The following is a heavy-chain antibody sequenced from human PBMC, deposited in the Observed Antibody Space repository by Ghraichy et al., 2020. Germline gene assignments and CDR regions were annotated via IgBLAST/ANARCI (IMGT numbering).Heavy chain of an antibody. CDR1: GGSISSSSHY. D-gene: IGHD6-19*01. Sequence: SETLSLTCTVSGGSISSSSHYWGWIRQPPGKGLEWIANIYYSGTPYYNPSLKSRVTISVDTSKNQFSLKLSSVTAAETAVYYCARSASTTYTSGWFGVYFYFWGEGT. J-gene: IGHJ4*02. V-gene: IGHV4-39*01. CDR2: IYYSGTP. CDR3: ARSASTTYTSGWFGVYFYF.